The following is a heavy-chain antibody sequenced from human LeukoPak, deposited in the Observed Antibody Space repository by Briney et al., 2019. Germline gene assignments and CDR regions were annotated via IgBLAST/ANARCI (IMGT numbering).Heavy chain of an antibody. CDR1: GFIFDDYG. V-gene: IGHV3-20*04. CDR2: INWNGSST. J-gene: IGHJ4*02. Sequence: GGSLRLSCAASGFIFDDYGMSWVRQAPGKGLEGVSGINWNGSSTGYADSVKGRFIISRDNAKNSLYLQMNSLRAEDTALYFCVRVAGQWLDYFDYWGEGTLATVSS. D-gene: IGHD6-19*01. CDR3: VRVAGQWLDYFDY.